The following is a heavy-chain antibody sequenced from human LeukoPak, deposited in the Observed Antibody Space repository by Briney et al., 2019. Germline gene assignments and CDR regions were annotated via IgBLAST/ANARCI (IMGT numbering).Heavy chain of an antibody. D-gene: IGHD3-3*01. CDR1: GFIFSSYS. J-gene: IGHJ4*02. CDR3: ARWRGAQSEFDY. Sequence: GGSLRLSCAGSGFIFSSYSMGWVRQAPGKGLEFVAHLKESGIEKEYVDSVEGRFTISRDNGKNSLYLQMNGLRAEDTALYFCARWRGAQSEFDYWGQGTHVIVSS. V-gene: IGHV3-7*01. CDR2: LKESGIEK.